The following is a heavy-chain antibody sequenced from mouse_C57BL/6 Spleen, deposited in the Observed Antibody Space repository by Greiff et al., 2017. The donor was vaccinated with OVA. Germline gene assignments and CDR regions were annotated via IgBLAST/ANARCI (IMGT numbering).Heavy chain of an antibody. J-gene: IGHJ2*01. Sequence: EVQLVESGPGLVKPSQSLSLTCSVTGYSITSGYYWNWIRQFPGNKLEWMGYISYDGSNNYNPSLKNRISITRDTSKNQFFLKLNSVTTEDTATYYCAVQWDDYDYWGQGTTLTVSS. CDR1: GYSITSGYY. CDR2: ISYDGSN. D-gene: IGHD2-4*01. V-gene: IGHV3-6*01. CDR3: AVQWDDYDY.